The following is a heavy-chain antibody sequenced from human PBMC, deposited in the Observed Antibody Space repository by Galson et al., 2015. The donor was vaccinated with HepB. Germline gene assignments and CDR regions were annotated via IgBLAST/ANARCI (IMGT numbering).Heavy chain of an antibody. J-gene: IGHJ4*02. D-gene: IGHD4-11*01. V-gene: IGHV1-3*01. CDR2: INAGSGNT. CDR3: TREGGVNDYSDYGEGYFDY. Sequence: SVKVSCKASGYTFTDHLIHWVRQAPGQRLEWMGWINAGSGNTHYSQTFQGRVTITSDTSASTAYMELSSLTSEDTAVYYCTREGGVNDYSDYGEGYFDYWGQGTLVTVSS. CDR1: GYTFTDHL.